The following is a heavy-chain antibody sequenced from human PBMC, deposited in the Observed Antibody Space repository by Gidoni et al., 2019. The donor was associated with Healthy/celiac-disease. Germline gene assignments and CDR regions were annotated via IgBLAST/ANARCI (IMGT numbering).Heavy chain of an antibody. J-gene: IGHJ4*02. CDR1: GGTFSSYA. CDR3: ARAEVALGYFDY. CDR2: IIPILGIA. Sequence: QVQLVQSGAEVKKPGSSVKVSCKASGGTFSSYAISWVRQAPGQGLEWMGRIIPILGIANYAQKFQGRVTITADKSTSTAYMELSSLRSEDTAVYYCARAEVALGYFDYWGQGTLVTVSS. V-gene: IGHV1-69*09.